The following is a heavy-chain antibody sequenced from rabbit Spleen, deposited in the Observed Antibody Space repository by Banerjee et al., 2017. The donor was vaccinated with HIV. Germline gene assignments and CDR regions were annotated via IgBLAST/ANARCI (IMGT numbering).Heavy chain of an antibody. CDR2: IYTTNYKT. CDR3: ARDAGSGPYIDGYFNL. D-gene: IGHD8-1*01. J-gene: IGHJ4*01. V-gene: IGHV1S45*01. Sequence: QEQLEESGGDLVKPEGSLTLTCKASGFSFSNGWMCWVRQAPGKGLEWIACIYTTNYKTYYASWAKGRFTISKTSSTTVTLQMTSLTVADTATYFCARDAGSGPYIDGYFNLWGQGTLVTVS. CDR1: GFSFSNGW.